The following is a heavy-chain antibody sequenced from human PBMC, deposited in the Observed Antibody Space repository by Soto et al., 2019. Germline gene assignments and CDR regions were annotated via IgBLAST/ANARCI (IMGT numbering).Heavy chain of an antibody. Sequence: PAETLSLACTVWSAVITRGARYWTSLRQRKGKSLEWIGCVYHSGTSHSNPSLEGRFSLSVDTSRNHFSLSLRSVTAADTAVYYCVTDSNSRAVGVNLFYYWGQGTLVTV. J-gene: IGHJ4*02. D-gene: IGHD3-10*01. CDR3: VTDSNSRAVGVNLFYY. CDR2: VYHSGTS. V-gene: IGHV4-31*03. CDR1: SAVITRGARY.